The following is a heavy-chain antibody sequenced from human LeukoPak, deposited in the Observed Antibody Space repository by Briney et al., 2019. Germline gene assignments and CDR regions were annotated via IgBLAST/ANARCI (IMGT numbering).Heavy chain of an antibody. CDR1: GFTFSSYS. J-gene: IGHJ6*03. CDR2: ISSSSSTI. Sequence: GGSLRLSCAASGFTFSSYSMNWVRQAPGKGLEWVSYISSSSSTIYYADSVKGRFTISRDNAKNSLYLQMNSLRAEDTAVYYCARVYHGGSYYYYYMDVWGKGTTVTVSS. CDR3: ARVYHGGSYYYYYMDV. D-gene: IGHD3-16*01. V-gene: IGHV3-48*01.